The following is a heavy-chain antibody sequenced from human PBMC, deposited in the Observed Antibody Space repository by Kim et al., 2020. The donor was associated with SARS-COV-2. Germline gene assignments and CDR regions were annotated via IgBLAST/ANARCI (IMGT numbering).Heavy chain of an antibody. Sequence: GGSLRLSCAASGFTFSSYSMNWVRQAPGKGLEWVSSISSSSSYIYYADSVKGRFTISRDNAKNSLYLQMNSLRAEDTAVYYCARDYPVLRYFDWLSQDYYGMDVWGQGTTVTVSS. D-gene: IGHD3-9*01. CDR2: ISSSSSYI. CDR1: GFTFSSYS. J-gene: IGHJ6*02. CDR3: ARDYPVLRYFDWLSQDYYGMDV. V-gene: IGHV3-21*01.